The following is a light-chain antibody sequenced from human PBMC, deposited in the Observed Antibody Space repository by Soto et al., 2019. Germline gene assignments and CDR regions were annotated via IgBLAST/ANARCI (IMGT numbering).Light chain of an antibody. CDR1: SSNIGAGYD. CDR3: QSYDSSLSAPV. CDR2: GNS. J-gene: IGLJ1*01. Sequence: QSVLTQPPSVSGAPVQRVTISCTGSSSNIGAGYDVHWYQQLPGTAPKLLIYGNSNRPSGVPDRFSGSKSGTSASLAITGLQAEDEADYYCQSYDSSLSAPVFGTGTKLTVL. V-gene: IGLV1-40*01.